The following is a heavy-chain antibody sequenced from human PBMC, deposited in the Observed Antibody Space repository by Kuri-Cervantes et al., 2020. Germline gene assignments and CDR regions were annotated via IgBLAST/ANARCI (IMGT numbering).Heavy chain of an antibody. V-gene: IGHV3-23*01. CDR2: ISGSGGST. Sequence: GESLKISCAASGFTFSAYGMTWVRQAPGKGLEWVSAISGSGGSTYYADSVKGRFTISRDNSKNTLYLQMNSLRAEDTAVYYCAKGLYDYVWGSLPLDYWGQGTLVTVSS. D-gene: IGHD3-16*01. J-gene: IGHJ4*02. CDR3: AKGLYDYVWGSLPLDY. CDR1: GFTFSAYG.